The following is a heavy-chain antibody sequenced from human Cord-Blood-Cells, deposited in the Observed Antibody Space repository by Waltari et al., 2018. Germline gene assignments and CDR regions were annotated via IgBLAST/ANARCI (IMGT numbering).Heavy chain of an antibody. CDR1: GYTFTSYA. D-gene: IGHD2-15*01. V-gene: IGHV1-3*01. Sequence: QVQLVQSGAEVKKPGASVKVSCKASGYTFTSYAMHWVRQAPGQRLEWMGWINAGNGNTKYSQKFQGRVTITRDTSASTAYMELSSLRSEDTAVYYCARGLHSLYYFDYWGQGTLVTVSS. CDR2: INAGNGNT. CDR3: ARGLHSLYYFDY. J-gene: IGHJ4*02.